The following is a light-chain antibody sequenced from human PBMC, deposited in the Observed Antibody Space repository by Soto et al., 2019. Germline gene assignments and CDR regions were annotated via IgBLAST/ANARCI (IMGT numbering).Light chain of an antibody. CDR2: AAG. Sequence: EIVLTQSPGTLSLSPGERATLSCRASESVDSSYLAWYQQKPGQAPRLLMYAAGTRATGIPDRFSGSGSGTDFTLTISRLEPEDNAVYYCQQYGSSPRTFGQGTKGDIK. J-gene: IGKJ2*01. V-gene: IGKV3-20*01. CDR1: ESVDSSY. CDR3: QQYGSSPRT.